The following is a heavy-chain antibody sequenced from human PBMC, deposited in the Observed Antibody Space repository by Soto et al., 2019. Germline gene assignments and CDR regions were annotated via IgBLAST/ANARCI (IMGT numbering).Heavy chain of an antibody. J-gene: IGHJ4*02. Sequence: QVQLQESGPGLVKPSQTLSLTCTVSGGSISSRGFYWTWIRQHPGKGLEWIGYIYYSGSTYYNPSLKSRVTLSPGTSKNQFSLKLDSVTAADTAVYYCARAYSSWYWDYWGQGTLVTVSS. CDR1: GGSISSRGFY. D-gene: IGHD6-13*01. CDR3: ARAYSSWYWDY. CDR2: IYYSGST. V-gene: IGHV4-31*03.